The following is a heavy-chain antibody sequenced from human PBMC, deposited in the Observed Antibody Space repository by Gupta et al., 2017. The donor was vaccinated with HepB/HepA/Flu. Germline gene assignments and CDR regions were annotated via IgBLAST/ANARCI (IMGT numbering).Heavy chain of an antibody. D-gene: IGHD6-6*01. CDR2: INGESGST. Sequence: EVQLVESGGGVVQPGGSLSLSCAVSGLSFTDYAIHWVRQVPGKGLEWVALINGESGSTFYADSVKGRFTVSRDNSKNFLYLQMNSLRTEDTALYYCTRDTSINLSVPMWANNWFDPWGQGTLVTVSS. CDR3: TRDTSINLSVPMWANNWFDP. CDR1: GLSFTDYA. J-gene: IGHJ5*02. V-gene: IGHV3-43*02.